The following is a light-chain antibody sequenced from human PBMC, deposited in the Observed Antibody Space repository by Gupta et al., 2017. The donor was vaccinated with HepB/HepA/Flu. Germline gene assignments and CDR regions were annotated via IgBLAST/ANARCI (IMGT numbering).Light chain of an antibody. V-gene: IGLV1-47*01. Sequence: QSVLTQPPSVSGTPGQRVTISCSGSSSNVGRSFVYWYQQVPGAAPKLLIYRNDQRPSGVPDRFSGSKSGSSASLAISGLRSEDEANYYCAAWDTSRRLVAFGGGTQLTVL. J-gene: IGLJ2*01. CDR1: SSNVGRSF. CDR2: RND. CDR3: AAWDTSRRLVA.